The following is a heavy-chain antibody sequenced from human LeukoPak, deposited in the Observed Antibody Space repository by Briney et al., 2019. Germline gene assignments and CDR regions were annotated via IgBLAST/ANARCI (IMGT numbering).Heavy chain of an antibody. CDR1: GDSVSSNSAA. V-gene: IGHV6-1*01. CDR2: TYYRSKWYN. J-gene: IGHJ4*02. CDR3: ARVRNSSGWYFDY. D-gene: IGHD6-19*01. Sequence: SQTLSLTCAISGDSVSSNSAAWNWFRQSPSRGLEWLGRTYYRSKWYNDYVVSVKSRITINPDTSKDQFSLQLNFVTPEDTAVYYCARVRNSSGWYFDYWGQGILVTVSS.